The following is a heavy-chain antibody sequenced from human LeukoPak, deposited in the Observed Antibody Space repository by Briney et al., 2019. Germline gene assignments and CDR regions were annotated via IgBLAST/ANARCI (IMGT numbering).Heavy chain of an antibody. CDR1: GFTFSSYW. CDR3: AKDGLGIWSRGYFDY. D-gene: IGHD7-27*01. Sequence: GGSLRLSCGASGFTFSSYWMCWVRQAPGKGLEWVANIKQDGSEKYYVDSVKGRFTISRDNAKNSLYLQMNSLRAEDTAVYYCAKDGLGIWSRGYFDYWGQGTLVTVSS. J-gene: IGHJ4*02. CDR2: IKQDGSEK. V-gene: IGHV3-7*03.